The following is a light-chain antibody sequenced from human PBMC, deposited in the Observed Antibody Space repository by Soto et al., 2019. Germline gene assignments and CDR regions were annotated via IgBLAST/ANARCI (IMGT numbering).Light chain of an antibody. J-gene: IGKJ1*01. CDR3: QQRYSAPRT. Sequence: DVPRTQSPSPRSASVGDRVPITCRASQSIITYLNWYQQKPGKAPNLLIYAASSLQSGVPSRFSGSGSGTDFTLTINSLQTEDFAAYYCQQRYSAPRTFGQGTKLDIK. V-gene: IGKV1-39*01. CDR1: QSIITY. CDR2: AAS.